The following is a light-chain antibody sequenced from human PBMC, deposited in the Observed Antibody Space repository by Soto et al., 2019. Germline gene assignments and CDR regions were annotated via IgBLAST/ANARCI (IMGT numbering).Light chain of an antibody. CDR2: GAS. CDR3: QQYNNWPPWT. J-gene: IGKJ1*01. Sequence: EIVMTQSPATLSVSPEERATLSCRASQSVSSNLAWYQQKPGRAPRLLIYGASTRATGIPARFSGSGSGTEFTLTISSLKSEDFAVYYCQQYNNWPPWTFGQGTKVDIK. V-gene: IGKV3-15*01. CDR1: QSVSSN.